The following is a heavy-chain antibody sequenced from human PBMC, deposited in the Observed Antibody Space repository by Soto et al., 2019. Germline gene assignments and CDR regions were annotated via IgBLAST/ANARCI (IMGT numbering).Heavy chain of an antibody. CDR1: GGTFSSYA. CDR2: IIPIFGTA. J-gene: IGHJ4*02. CDR3: ARQPCSGGSCYPIRFDY. D-gene: IGHD2-15*01. Sequence: SVKVSCKASGGTFSSYAVSWVRQAPGQGLEWMGGIIPIFGTANYAQKFQGRVTITADESTSTAYMELSSLRSEDTAVYYCARQPCSGGSCYPIRFDYWGQGTLVTVSS. V-gene: IGHV1-69*13.